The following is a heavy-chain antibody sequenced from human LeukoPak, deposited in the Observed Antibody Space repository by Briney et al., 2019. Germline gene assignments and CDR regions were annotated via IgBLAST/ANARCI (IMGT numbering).Heavy chain of an antibody. CDR1: GYTFTGYY. CDR2: INPNSGGT. V-gene: IGHV1-2*02. D-gene: IGHD3-3*01. J-gene: IGHJ4*02. Sequence: GASVKVSCKASGYTFTGYYMHWVRQAPGQGLEWMGWINPNSGGTNYAQKFQGRVTMTRDTSISTAYMELSRLRSDDTAVYYCARAAVSWSGYYRPFDYWGQGTLVTVSS. CDR3: ARAAVSWSGYYRPFDY.